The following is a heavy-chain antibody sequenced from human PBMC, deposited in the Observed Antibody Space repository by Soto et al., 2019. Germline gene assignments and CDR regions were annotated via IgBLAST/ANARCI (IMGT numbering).Heavy chain of an antibody. D-gene: IGHD6-13*01. Sequence: GGSLRLSCAASGFTFSSYSMNWVRQAPGKGLEWVSSISSSSSYIYYADSVKGRFTISRDNAKNSLYLQMNSLRAEDTAVYYCASGYSSSWFWFDPWGQGTLVTVS. CDR1: GFTFSSYS. J-gene: IGHJ5*02. V-gene: IGHV3-21*01. CDR3: ASGYSSSWFWFDP. CDR2: ISSSSSYI.